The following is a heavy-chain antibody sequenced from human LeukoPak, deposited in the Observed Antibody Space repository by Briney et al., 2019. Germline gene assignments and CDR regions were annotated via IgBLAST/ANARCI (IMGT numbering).Heavy chain of an antibody. CDR1: GYTFTGYY. CDR3: AAVEVAAIRFDY. D-gene: IGHD2-15*01. CDR2: INPNSGGT. V-gene: IGHV1-2*02. Sequence: ASVKVSCKASGYTFTGYYMHWVRQAPGQGLEWMGWINPNSGGTNYAQKFQGRVTMTRDTSISTAYMELSRLRSDDTAVYYCAAVEVAAIRFDYWGQGTLVTVSS. J-gene: IGHJ4*02.